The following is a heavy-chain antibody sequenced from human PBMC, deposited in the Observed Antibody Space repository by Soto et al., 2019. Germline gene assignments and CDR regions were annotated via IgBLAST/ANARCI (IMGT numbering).Heavy chain of an antibody. Sequence: SETLSLACIVSSGSISTSPYYWAWIRQPPGKGLEWIGSVYYSGSTYYNPSLKSRVTISVDTSKNHFSLNLSSVTAADTAVYYCARHPISAAGRNGRFLYYFDYWGQGTLVTVSS. J-gene: IGHJ4*02. V-gene: IGHV4-39*01. CDR3: ARHPISAAGRNGRFLYYFDY. CDR1: SGSISTSPYY. D-gene: IGHD6-13*01. CDR2: VYYSGST.